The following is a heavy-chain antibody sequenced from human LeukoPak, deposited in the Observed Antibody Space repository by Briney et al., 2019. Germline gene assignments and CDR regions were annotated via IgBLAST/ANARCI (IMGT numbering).Heavy chain of an antibody. J-gene: IGHJ4*02. Sequence: HSQTLSLTCAISGDSVSSTSAAWNWIRQSPSRGLEWLGGAYYRSQLYNDYAASVISRITINSDTSKNHFSLQLNSVTPGDTAVYYCARGGTYSFDFWAQSTLVPVSS. CDR2: AYYRSQLYN. V-gene: IGHV6-1*01. CDR1: GDSVSSTSAA. CDR3: ARGGTYSFDF.